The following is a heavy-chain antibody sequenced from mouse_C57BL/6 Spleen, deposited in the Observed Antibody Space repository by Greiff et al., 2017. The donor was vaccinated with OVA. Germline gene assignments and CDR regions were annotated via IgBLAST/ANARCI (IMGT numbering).Heavy chain of an antibody. D-gene: IGHD3-1*01. CDR1: GYAFSSSW. J-gene: IGHJ4*01. Sequence: VQLQQSGPELVKPGASVKISCKASGYAFSSSWMNWVKQRPGKGLEWIGRIYPGDGDTNYNGKFKGKATLTADKSSSTAYMQLSSLTSEDSAVYFCARSGDEDYYAMDYWGQGTSVTVSS. CDR2: IYPGDGDT. V-gene: IGHV1-82*01. CDR3: ARSGDEDYYAMDY.